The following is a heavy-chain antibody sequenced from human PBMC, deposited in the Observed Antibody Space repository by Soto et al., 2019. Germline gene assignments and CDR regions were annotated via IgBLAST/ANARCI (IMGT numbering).Heavy chain of an antibody. Sequence: VGSLRLSCAASGFNFSNHWMHWVRQRPAEGLVWVSRITSDGKSKAYAESVKGRFAISRDNAKNTLYLQMNGLTAEDTAVYYCARESGDWPLNWFDPCGQRTLVTVSS. CDR1: GFNFSNHW. V-gene: IGHV3-74*01. J-gene: IGHJ5*02. CDR2: ITSDGKSK. D-gene: IGHD2-21*02. CDR3: ARESGDWPLNWFDP.